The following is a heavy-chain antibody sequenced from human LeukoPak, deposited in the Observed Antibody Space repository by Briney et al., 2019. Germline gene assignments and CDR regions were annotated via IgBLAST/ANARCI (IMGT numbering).Heavy chain of an antibody. V-gene: IGHV4-38-2*02. D-gene: IGHD5-12*01. Sequence: SETLSLTCTVSGYSISSGYYWGWIRQPPGKGLEWIGSIYHSGSTYYNPSLKSRATISVDTSKNQFSLKLSSVTAADTAVYYCASGGYSGYDDWWFDPWGQGTLVTVSS. CDR2: IYHSGST. CDR1: GYSISSGYY. CDR3: ASGGYSGYDDWWFDP. J-gene: IGHJ5*02.